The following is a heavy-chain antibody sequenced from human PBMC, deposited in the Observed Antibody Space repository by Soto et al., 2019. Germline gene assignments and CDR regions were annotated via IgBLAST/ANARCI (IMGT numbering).Heavy chain of an antibody. CDR1: GGSFSGYY. Sequence: QVQLQQWGAGLLKPSETLSLTCAVYGGSFSGYYWSWIRQPPGKGLEWIGEINHSGSTNYNPSLKSRVTISVDTSKNQFSLKLSSVTAADTAVYYCARGRYYGSGSYYPNWFDRWGQGTLVTVSS. V-gene: IGHV4-34*01. CDR3: ARGRYYGSGSYYPNWFDR. D-gene: IGHD3-10*01. CDR2: INHSGST. J-gene: IGHJ5*02.